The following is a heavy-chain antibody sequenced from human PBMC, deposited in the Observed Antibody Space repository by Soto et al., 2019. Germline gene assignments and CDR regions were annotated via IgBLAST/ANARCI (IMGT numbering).Heavy chain of an antibody. CDR3: ARGPSTDCYNGVCSLFDHHEMDV. CDR2: IKPKSGGT. Sequence: GASVRVSCKASGYGFSDYYIQWVRQSPVRGLEWLGRIKPKSGGTRSAQKFQGWVTMTRDKSISTAYMELTRLRSDDTAVYFCARGPSTDCYNGVCSLFDHHEMDVWG. CDR1: GYGFSDYY. D-gene: IGHD2-8*01. J-gene: IGHJ6*02. V-gene: IGHV1-2*04.